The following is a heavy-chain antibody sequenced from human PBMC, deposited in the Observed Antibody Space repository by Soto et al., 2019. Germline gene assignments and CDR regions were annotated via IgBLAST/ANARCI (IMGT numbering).Heavy chain of an antibody. D-gene: IGHD5-12*01. V-gene: IGHV1-18*04. CDR1: GYTFTSYY. J-gene: IGHJ5*02. CDR2: ISAYNGNT. Sequence: GASVKVSCKASGYTFTSYYMHWVRQAPGQGLEWMGWISAYNGNTNYAQKLQGRVTMTTDTSTSTAYMELRSLRSDDTAVYYCAREKWLEEIDPWGQGTLVTVSS. CDR3: AREKWLEEIDP.